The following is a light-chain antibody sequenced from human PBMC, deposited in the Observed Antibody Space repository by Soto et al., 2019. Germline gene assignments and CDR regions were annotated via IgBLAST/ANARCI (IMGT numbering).Light chain of an antibody. CDR3: LSHTSSNTRV. V-gene: IGLV2-14*01. J-gene: IGLJ1*01. Sequence: QSALTQPASVSGSPGQSITISCTGTSSDVGGYNHVSWYQHHPGKAPKLIIFEVSNRPSGVSNRFSGSKSGNTASLTISGLQAEDEGDYYCLSHTSSNTRVFGTGTKVTAL. CDR1: SSDVGGYNH. CDR2: EVS.